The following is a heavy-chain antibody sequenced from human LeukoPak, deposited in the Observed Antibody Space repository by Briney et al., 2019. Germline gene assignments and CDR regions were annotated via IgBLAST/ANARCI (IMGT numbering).Heavy chain of an antibody. CDR1: GFTFSNYG. D-gene: IGHD2-15*01. V-gene: IGHV3-30*18. J-gene: IGHJ6*02. CDR3: AKGVVAATNAAYYGMDV. Sequence: GGSLRLSCAASGFTFSNYGMHWVRQAPGKGLEWVAVISYDESDKYYAYSVKGRFTIARDNSKNTLYLQMNSLRPEDTAVYYCAKGVVAATNAAYYGMDVWGQGTTVTVSS. CDR2: ISYDESDK.